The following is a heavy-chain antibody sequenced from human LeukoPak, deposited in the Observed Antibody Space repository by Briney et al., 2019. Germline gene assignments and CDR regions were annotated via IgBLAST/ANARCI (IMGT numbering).Heavy chain of an antibody. D-gene: IGHD6-6*01. CDR3: AREDWVSSSPYFDY. V-gene: IGHV1-46*01. J-gene: IGHJ4*02. CDR1: GGTFSSYA. Sequence: ASVKVSCKASGGTFSSYAISWVRQAPGQGLEWMGIINPSGGSTSYAQKFQGRVTMTRDTSTSTVYMELSSLRSEDTAVYYCAREDWVSSSPYFDYWGQGTLVTVSS. CDR2: INPSGGST.